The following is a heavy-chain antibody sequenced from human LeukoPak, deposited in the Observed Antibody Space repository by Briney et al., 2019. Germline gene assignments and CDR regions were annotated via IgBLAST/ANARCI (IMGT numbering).Heavy chain of an antibody. CDR2: IYPGDSDT. J-gene: IGHJ4*02. V-gene: IGHV5-51*01. CDR3: ARHPGSSGWSLDY. CDR1: GYSFTSYW. D-gene: IGHD6-19*01. Sequence: GESLKIPCKGSGYSFTSYWIGWVRQMPGKGLEWMGIIYPGDSDTRYSPSFQGQVTISADKSISTAYLQWSSLKASDTAIYYCARHPGSSGWSLDYWGQGTLVTVSS.